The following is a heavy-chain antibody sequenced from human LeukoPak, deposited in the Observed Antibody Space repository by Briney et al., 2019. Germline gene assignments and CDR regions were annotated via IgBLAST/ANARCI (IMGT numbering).Heavy chain of an antibody. V-gene: IGHV3-30*18. CDR1: GFTFSSYG. CDR2: ISYDGSNK. J-gene: IGHJ4*02. Sequence: GGSLRLSCAASGFTFSSYGMHWVRQAPGKGLEWVAVISYDGSNKYYADSVKGRFTISRGNSKNTLYLQMNSLRAEDTAVYYCANSPGGYSSSFYVYWGQGTLVTVSS. D-gene: IGHD6-6*01. CDR3: ANSPGGYSSSFYVY.